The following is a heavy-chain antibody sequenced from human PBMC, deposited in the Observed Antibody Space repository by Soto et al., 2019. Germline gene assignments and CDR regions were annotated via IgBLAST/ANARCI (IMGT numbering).Heavy chain of an antibody. CDR2: VNHSGST. Sequence: PSETLSLTCAVYGGSFSGYYWSWIRQSPGKGLEWIGEVNHSGSTNYNPSLKSRVTISADTSKNEFSLRLRSASAADTAVYYCARVGYAISRYYSGGMDVWGQGTSVTVSS. D-gene: IGHD3-22*01. J-gene: IGHJ6*02. CDR1: GGSFSGYY. V-gene: IGHV4-34*01. CDR3: ARVGYAISRYYSGGMDV.